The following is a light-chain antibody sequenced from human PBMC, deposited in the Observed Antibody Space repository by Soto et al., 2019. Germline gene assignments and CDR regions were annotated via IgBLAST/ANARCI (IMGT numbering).Light chain of an antibody. Sequence: QSALTQPASVSGSPGQSITISCTGTSSDVGGYNHVSWYQQHPGIAPKLLIYGVTNRPSGVSTRFSGSKSGNTASLTISGLQAEDEADYHCSSYTSASTLLYLFGTGTKLTVL. CDR3: SSYTSASTLLYL. J-gene: IGLJ1*01. V-gene: IGLV2-14*01. CDR1: SSDVGGYNH. CDR2: GVT.